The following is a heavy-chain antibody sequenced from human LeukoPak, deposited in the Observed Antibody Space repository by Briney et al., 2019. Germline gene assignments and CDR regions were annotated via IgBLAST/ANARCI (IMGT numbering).Heavy chain of an antibody. CDR2: IIPIFGTA. D-gene: IGHD6-13*01. CDR1: GGTFSSYA. J-gene: IGHJ3*02. Sequence: SVKVSCKASGGTFSSYAISWVRQAPGQGLEWMGGIIPIFGTANYAQKFQGRVTITADESTSTAYMELSSLRSEDTAVYYCARESAGYSSSWYWNDAFDIWGQGTMVTVSS. CDR3: ARESAGYSSSWYWNDAFDI. V-gene: IGHV1-69*13.